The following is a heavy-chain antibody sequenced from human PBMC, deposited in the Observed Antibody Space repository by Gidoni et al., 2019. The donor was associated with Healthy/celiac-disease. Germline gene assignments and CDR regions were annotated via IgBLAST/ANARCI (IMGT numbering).Heavy chain of an antibody. CDR2: IIPIFGTA. J-gene: IGHJ6*02. CDR3: ARSSHGDSTDYYYYGMDV. V-gene: IGHV1-69*01. CDR1: GGTFSSYA. Sequence: QVQLVQSGAEVKKPGSSVKVSCKASGGTFSSYAISWVRQAPGQGLEWMGGIIPIFGTANDAQKFQGRVTITADESTSTAYMELSSLRSEDTAVYYCARSSHGDSTDYYYYGMDVWGQGTTVTVSS. D-gene: IGHD4-17*01.